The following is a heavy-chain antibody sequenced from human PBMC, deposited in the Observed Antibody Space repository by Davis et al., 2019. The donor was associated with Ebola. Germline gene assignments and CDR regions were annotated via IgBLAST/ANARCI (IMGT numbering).Heavy chain of an antibody. D-gene: IGHD3-3*01. Sequence: PSETLSLTCAVYGGSFSGYYWSWIRQPPGKGLEWIGEINHSGSTNYNPSLKSRVTISVDTSKNQFSLKLSSVTAADTAVYYCARARAGIWSGYYYYYGMDVWGQGTTVTVSS. CDR1: GGSFSGYY. J-gene: IGHJ6*02. V-gene: IGHV4-34*01. CDR2: INHSGST. CDR3: ARARAGIWSGYYYYYGMDV.